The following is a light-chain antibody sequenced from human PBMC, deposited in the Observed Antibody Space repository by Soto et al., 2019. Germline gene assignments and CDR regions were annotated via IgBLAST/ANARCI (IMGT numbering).Light chain of an antibody. CDR3: QQLNAYPLT. V-gene: IGKV1-9*01. Sequence: DIQLTQSPSLLSASVGYRVTITCRASQGISTYLAWYQQTSGKAPKLLIPAASTLQRGVPSRFSGSGSGTQFTLTISSLQPEDFATYYCQQLNAYPLTFGGGTKVDIK. CDR1: QGISTY. J-gene: IGKJ4*01. CDR2: AAS.